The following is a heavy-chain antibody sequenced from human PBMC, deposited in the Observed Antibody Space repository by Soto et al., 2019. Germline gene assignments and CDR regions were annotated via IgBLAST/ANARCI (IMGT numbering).Heavy chain of an antibody. D-gene: IGHD3-3*01. Sequence: QVQLVQSGAEVKKPGSSVNVSCKTSGGTFGNSAVTWVRQAPGQGLEWMGGIVPMFGTANYAQKFQGRVTITADESTSTAYMELSSLRSDDTAVYYCARDGDLRYYFWSGPLGGGWFDPWGQGTLVTVSS. V-gene: IGHV1-69*12. CDR2: IVPMFGTA. CDR3: ARDGDLRYYFWSGPLGGGWFDP. J-gene: IGHJ5*02. CDR1: GGTFGNSA.